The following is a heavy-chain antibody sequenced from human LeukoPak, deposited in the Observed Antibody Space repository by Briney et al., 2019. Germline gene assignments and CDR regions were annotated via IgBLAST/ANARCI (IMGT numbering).Heavy chain of an antibody. CDR1: VYTFTSYG. D-gene: IGHD3-3*01. V-gene: IGHV1-18*01. Sequence: ASVKVSCKASVYTFTSYGISWVRQAPGQGLEWMGWISAYNGNTNYAQKLQGRVTMTTDTSTSTAYMELRSLRSDDTAVYYCARDTNYDFWSGYYPPYYFDYWGQGTLVTVSS. J-gene: IGHJ4*02. CDR2: ISAYNGNT. CDR3: ARDTNYDFWSGYYPPYYFDY.